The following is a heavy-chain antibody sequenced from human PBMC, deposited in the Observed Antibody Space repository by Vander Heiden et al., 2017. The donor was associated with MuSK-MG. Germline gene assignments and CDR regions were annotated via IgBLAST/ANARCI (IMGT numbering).Heavy chain of an antibody. Sequence: EVQLVESGGGLVQPGGSLRLSCVASGFTFSSYSMNWVRQAPGKGLEWVSYISSRSSSIYYADSVKGRFIISRDNAKNSLYLQMNSLRAEDTAVYYCASVRYCSNGVCSGMDVWGQGTTVTVSS. CDR1: GFTFSSYS. V-gene: IGHV3-48*04. CDR2: ISSRSSSI. CDR3: ASVRYCSNGVCSGMDV. J-gene: IGHJ6*02. D-gene: IGHD2-8*01.